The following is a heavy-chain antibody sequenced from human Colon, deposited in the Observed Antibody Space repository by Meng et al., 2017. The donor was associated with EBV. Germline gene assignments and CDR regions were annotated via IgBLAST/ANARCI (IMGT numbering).Heavy chain of an antibody. CDR2: IHHSGTT. CDR3: ARGNAYNAPSFDY. D-gene: IGHD5-24*01. V-gene: IGHV4-4*02. Sequence: GHRQDSHPGRVKPSGTLSLTCEGSGGSIISNDHLWSWVRQPPGKGPGWIWEIHHSGTTNYNPSFKSRVTMSIDTWKNRFSLDLTSVTAADTAVYYCARGNAYNAPSFDYWGQGTLVTVSS. J-gene: IGHJ4*02. CDR1: GGSIISNDHL.